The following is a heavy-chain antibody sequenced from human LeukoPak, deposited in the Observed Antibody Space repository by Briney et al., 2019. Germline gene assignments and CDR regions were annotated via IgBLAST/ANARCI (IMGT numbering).Heavy chain of an antibody. J-gene: IGHJ4*02. Sequence: SETLSLTCTVSGGSISSSSYYWGWIRQPPGKGLEWIGSIYYSGSTYYNPSLKSRVTISVDTSKNQFSLKLSSVTAADTAVYYCARQDLGYYFDYWGQGTLVTVSS. CDR3: ARQDLGYYFDY. CDR1: GGSISSSSYY. V-gene: IGHV4-39*01. CDR2: IYYSGST.